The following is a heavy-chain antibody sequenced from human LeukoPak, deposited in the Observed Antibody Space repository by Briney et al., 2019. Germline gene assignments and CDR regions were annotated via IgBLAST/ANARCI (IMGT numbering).Heavy chain of an antibody. D-gene: IGHD3-3*01. V-gene: IGHV3-53*01. CDR1: GFTVSSNY. CDR3: ARLTNGVEPFDY. Sequence: PGGSLRLSCAASGFTVSSNYMSWVRQAPGKGLEWVSVIYSGGSTYYADSVKGRFTISRDNSKNTLYLQMNSLRAEGTAVYYCARLTNGVEPFDYWGQGTLVTVSS. CDR2: IYSGGST. J-gene: IGHJ4*02.